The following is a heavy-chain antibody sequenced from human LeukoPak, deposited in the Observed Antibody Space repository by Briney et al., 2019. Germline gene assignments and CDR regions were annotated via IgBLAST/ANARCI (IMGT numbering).Heavy chain of an antibody. D-gene: IGHD5-18*01. J-gene: IGHJ4*02. Sequence: SETLSLTCTVSGYSISSDYYWGWIRQPPGKGLEWIGNIFHNGNTYYNPSLKSRVTMSIDTSKKQFSLKLRTASAADTAVYYCARIEDVTRGYNHAYYFDYWGQGTLVTVSS. CDR3: ARIEDVTRGYNHAYYFDY. CDR2: IFHNGNT. CDR1: GYSISSDYY. V-gene: IGHV4-38-2*02.